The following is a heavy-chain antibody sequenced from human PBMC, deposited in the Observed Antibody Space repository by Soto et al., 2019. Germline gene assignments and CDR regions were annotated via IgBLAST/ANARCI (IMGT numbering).Heavy chain of an antibody. Sequence: GGSLRLSCAASGIVFSDYMSWVRQAQGKGLEWLSYISGSGRTIYSADSVKGRFTISRDNATNSLYLQMNNVRTEDTAVYYCARLPFPWGWFDPWGQGTLVTVSS. CDR2: ISGSGRTI. CDR1: GIVFSDY. CDR3: ARLPFPWGWFDP. J-gene: IGHJ5*02. D-gene: IGHD3-16*01. V-gene: IGHV3-11*01.